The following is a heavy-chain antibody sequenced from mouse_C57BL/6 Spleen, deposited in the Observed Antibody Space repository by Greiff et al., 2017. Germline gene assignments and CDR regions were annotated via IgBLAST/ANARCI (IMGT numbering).Heavy chain of an antibody. CDR3: ARHGVQRDFEV. CDR1: GFTFSDYY. CDR2: ISNGGGST. V-gene: IGHV5-12*01. J-gene: IGHJ1*03. Sequence: EVQGVESGGGLVQPGGSLKLSCAASGFTFSDYYMYWVRQTPEKRLEWVAYISNGGGSTYYPDTVKGLFTISRDNAKNTLYLQMIRLKSEDTAMYYCARHGVQRDFEVWGTGTTVTVSS. D-gene: IGHD2-14*01.